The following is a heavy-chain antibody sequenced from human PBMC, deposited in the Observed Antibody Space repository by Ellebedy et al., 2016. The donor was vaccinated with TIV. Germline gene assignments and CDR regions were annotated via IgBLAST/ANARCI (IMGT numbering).Heavy chain of an antibody. CDR3: ARAFQYSSGWAFDY. D-gene: IGHD6-19*01. V-gene: IGHV4-34*01. Sequence: MPSETLSLTCAIHGGSLSSDYWSWIRQSPEKGLEWIGEINHSGNTSYNPSLKSRVSISVDTPKKQFSLKLSSVTAADTAVYYCARAFQYSSGWAFDYWGQGTLVTVSS. J-gene: IGHJ4*02. CDR1: GGSLSSDY. CDR2: INHSGNT.